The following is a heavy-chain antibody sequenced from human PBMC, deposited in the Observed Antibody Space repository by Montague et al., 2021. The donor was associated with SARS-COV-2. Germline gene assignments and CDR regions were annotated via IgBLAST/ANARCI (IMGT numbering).Heavy chain of an antibody. CDR2: IHYSGST. CDR3: ARGNGFFLY. CDR1: GGSMSGHY. Sequence: SETLSLTCTVSGGSMSGHYWSWIRQPPGKGLEWIGYIHYSGSTNYDPSLKSRVTISVDMSKNHFSLKLSSATAADTAVYYCARGNGFFLYWGQGALVTVSS. J-gene: IGHJ4*02. D-gene: IGHD3/OR15-3a*01. V-gene: IGHV4-59*11.